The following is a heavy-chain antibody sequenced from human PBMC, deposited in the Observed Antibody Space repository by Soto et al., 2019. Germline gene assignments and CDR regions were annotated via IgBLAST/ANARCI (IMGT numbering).Heavy chain of an antibody. CDR1: GYTFTTSG. CDR3: ARVRGIPADADY. V-gene: IGHV1-18*01. D-gene: IGHD2-2*01. CDR2: ISAYNGNT. Sequence: QVQLVQSGAEVRKPGASVKVSCKASGYTFTTSGISWVRQAPGQGLEWMAMISAYNGNTNSAQKFQGRVTLTTDTPPRTAYMELRSLKSDDTATYYCARVRGIPADADYWGQGSLVTVSS. J-gene: IGHJ4*02.